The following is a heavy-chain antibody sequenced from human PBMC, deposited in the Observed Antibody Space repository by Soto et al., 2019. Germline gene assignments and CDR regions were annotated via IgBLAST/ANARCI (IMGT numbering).Heavy chain of an antibody. CDR2: ISSSRSTI. V-gene: IGHV3-48*01. CDR3: TRDLYWSFDY. Sequence: GGPLTLPCPASRFTFSDYDMNWVRQAPGKGLEWVSYISSSRSTIYYVDSVKGRFTISRDNAKNSMYLQMNSLRAEDTAVYYCTRDLYWSFDYWGQGVLVTVSS. D-gene: IGHD2-15*01. J-gene: IGHJ4*02. CDR1: RFTFSDYD.